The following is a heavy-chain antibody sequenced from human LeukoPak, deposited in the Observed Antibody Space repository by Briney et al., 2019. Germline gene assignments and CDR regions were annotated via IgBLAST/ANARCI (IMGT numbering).Heavy chain of an antibody. D-gene: IGHD2-15*01. J-gene: IGHJ4*02. V-gene: IGHV4-30-4*01. CDR1: GGSISGGEYH. Sequence: SETLSLTCTVSGGSISGGEYHWSWIRQPPGKGLEWIGYIYNSGSTYYNPSLESRATISEDTSNNQFSLKVNSVTAADTAVYYCASYRVGEGGRGYWGQGTLVTVSS. CDR3: ASYRVGEGGRGY. CDR2: IYNSGST.